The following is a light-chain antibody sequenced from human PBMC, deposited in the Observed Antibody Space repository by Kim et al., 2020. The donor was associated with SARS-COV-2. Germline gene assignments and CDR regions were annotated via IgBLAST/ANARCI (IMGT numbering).Light chain of an antibody. CDR1: QSISSY. J-gene: IGKJ1*01. Sequence: DIQMTQSPSSLSASVGDRVTITCRASQSISSYLNWYQQKPGKAPKVLIYVATSLQSGVPSRFSGSGSGTDFTLTISSLQAEDSAVYYCQQSYNTPWTFGQGTKVDIK. CDR3: QQSYNTPWT. CDR2: VAT. V-gene: IGKV1-39*01.